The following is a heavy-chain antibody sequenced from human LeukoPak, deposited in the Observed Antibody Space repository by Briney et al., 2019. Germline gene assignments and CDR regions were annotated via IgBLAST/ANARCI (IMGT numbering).Heavy chain of an antibody. CDR1: GGSISSSSYY. CDR2: IYYSGST. CDR3: ARQSLWFGESHY. Sequence: SETLSLTCTVSGGSISSSSYYWGWTRQPPGKGLEWIGSIYYSGSTYYNPSLKSRVTISVDTSKNQFSLQLSSVTAADTAVYYCARQSLWFGESHYWGQGTLVTVSS. J-gene: IGHJ4*02. D-gene: IGHD3-10*01. V-gene: IGHV4-39*01.